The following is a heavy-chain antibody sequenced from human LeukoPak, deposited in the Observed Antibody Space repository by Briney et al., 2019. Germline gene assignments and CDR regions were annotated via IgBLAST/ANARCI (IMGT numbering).Heavy chain of an antibody. J-gene: IGHJ4*02. CDR3: ARGYCSGGSCYFDY. CDR1: GFTFSRYA. D-gene: IGHD2-15*01. Sequence: GGSLRLSCSASGFTFSRYAMHWVRQAPGKGLEYVSAISSNGGSTYYADSVKGRFTISRDNSGNTLHLQMSSLRVEDTAVYYCARGYCSGGSCYFDYWGQGTLVTVSS. CDR2: ISSNGGST. V-gene: IGHV3-64D*06.